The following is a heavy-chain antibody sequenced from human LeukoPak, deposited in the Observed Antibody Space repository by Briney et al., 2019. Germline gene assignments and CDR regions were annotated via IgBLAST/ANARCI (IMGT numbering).Heavy chain of an antibody. Sequence: GESLKISCKGSGYTFTNYWIGWVRPMPGKGLEWMGIIYPDDSDTRYSPSFEGQVTISADKSISTAYLQWSSLKASDTAMFYCARPLSGRTGHFDLWGRGTLVTVSS. J-gene: IGHJ2*01. CDR2: IYPDDSDT. V-gene: IGHV5-51*01. D-gene: IGHD5-12*01. CDR1: GYTFTNYW. CDR3: ARPLSGRTGHFDL.